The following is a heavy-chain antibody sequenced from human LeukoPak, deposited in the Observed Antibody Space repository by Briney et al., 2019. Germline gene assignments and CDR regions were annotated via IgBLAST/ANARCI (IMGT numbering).Heavy chain of an antibody. J-gene: IGHJ4*02. D-gene: IGHD3-16*02. Sequence: PGGSLRLSCAASGFTFSSYAMSWVRQAPGKGLEWVSAISGSGGSTYYADSVKGRFTISRDNSKNTLYLQMNSLRAEDTAVYYCAKDYVWGSYRHQYLDYWGQGTLVTVSS. CDR1: GFTFSSYA. CDR2: ISGSGGST. CDR3: AKDYVWGSYRHQYLDY. V-gene: IGHV3-23*01.